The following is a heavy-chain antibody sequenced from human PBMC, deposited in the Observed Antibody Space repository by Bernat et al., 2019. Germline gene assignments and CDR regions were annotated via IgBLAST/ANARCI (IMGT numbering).Heavy chain of an antibody. CDR2: ISSSSSYT. Sequence: QVQLVESGGGLVKPGGSLRLSCAASGFTFSDYYISWIRQAPGKGLEWVSYISSSSSYTNYADSVKGRFTISRDNAKNSLYLQMNSLRAEDTAVYYCARDIVGAVFGSDYWGQGTLVTVSS. J-gene: IGHJ4*02. D-gene: IGHD1-26*01. V-gene: IGHV3-11*05. CDR3: ARDIVGAVFGSDY. CDR1: GFTFSDYY.